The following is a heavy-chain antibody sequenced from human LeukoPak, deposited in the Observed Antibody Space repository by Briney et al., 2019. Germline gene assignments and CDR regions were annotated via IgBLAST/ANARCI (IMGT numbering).Heavy chain of an antibody. CDR1: GFTVSSNY. D-gene: IGHD6-13*01. CDR3: AREFYGIAAAGSLNYYYMDV. V-gene: IGHV3-66*01. Sequence: GGSLRLSCAASGFTVSSNYMSWVRQAPGKGLEWVSVIYSGGSTYYADSVKGRFTISRDNSKNTLYLQMNSLRAEDTAVYYCAREFYGIAAAGSLNYYYMDVWGKGTTVTISS. J-gene: IGHJ6*03. CDR2: IYSGGST.